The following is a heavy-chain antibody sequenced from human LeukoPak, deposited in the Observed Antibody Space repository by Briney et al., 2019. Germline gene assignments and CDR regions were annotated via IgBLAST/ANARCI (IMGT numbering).Heavy chain of an antibody. D-gene: IGHD6-6*01. CDR3: ARDPTKRIAARPTAFDP. J-gene: IGHJ5*02. CDR1: GFTFDDYG. CDR2: INWNGGST. Sequence: GGSLRLSCAASGFTFDDYGMSWVRQAPGKGLEWVSGINWNGGSTGYADSVKGRFTISRDNAKNSLYLQMNSLRAEDTALYYSARDPTKRIAARPTAFDPWGQGTLVTVSS. V-gene: IGHV3-20*04.